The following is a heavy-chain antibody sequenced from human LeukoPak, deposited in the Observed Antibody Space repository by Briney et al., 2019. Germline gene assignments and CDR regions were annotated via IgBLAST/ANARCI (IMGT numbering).Heavy chain of an antibody. D-gene: IGHD3-10*01. J-gene: IGHJ4*02. CDR3: AKRGVVIRVFLVGFHKEAYYFDS. CDR1: GITLSNYG. Sequence: GGSLRLSCSVSGITLSNYGMSWVRQPPGKGLEWVAGISGSGGKTNYADSVKGRFTISRDNPKNILYLQMTSLRVEDTAVYFCAKRGVVIRVFLVGFHKEAYYFDSRGQGALVTVSS. V-gene: IGHV3-23*01. CDR2: ISGSGGKT.